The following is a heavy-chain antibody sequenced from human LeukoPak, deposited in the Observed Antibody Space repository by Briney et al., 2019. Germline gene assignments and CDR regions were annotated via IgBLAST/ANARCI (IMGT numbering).Heavy chain of an antibody. V-gene: IGHV3-21*01. Sequence: PGGSLRLSCAASGFTFSSYSMNWVRQAPGKGLELVSSITSSSSYIYYADSVKGRFTISRDNAKNSLYLQMNSLRAEDTAVYYCARDLGLLWFGELLQYYYYYGMDVWGQGTTVTVSS. CDR3: ARDLGLLWFGELLQYYYYYGMDV. J-gene: IGHJ6*02. D-gene: IGHD3-10*01. CDR2: ITSSSSYI. CDR1: GFTFSSYS.